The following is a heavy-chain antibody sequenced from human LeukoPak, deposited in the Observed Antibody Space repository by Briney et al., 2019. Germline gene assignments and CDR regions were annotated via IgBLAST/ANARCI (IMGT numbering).Heavy chain of an antibody. CDR1: GFTFSSCA. V-gene: IGHV3-23*01. D-gene: IGHD3-10*01. CDR3: AKTLGGSGSYYNGVGY. CDR2: ISGSGGST. Sequence: GGSLRLSCAASGFTFSSCAMSWVRQAPGKGLEWVSAISGSGGSTYYADSVKGRFTISRDNSKNTLYLQMNSLRAEDTAVYYCAKTLGGSGSYYNGVGYWGQGTLVTVSS. J-gene: IGHJ4*02.